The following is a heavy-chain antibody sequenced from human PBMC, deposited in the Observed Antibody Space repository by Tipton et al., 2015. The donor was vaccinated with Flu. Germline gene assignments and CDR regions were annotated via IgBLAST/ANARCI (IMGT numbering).Heavy chain of an antibody. CDR3: ARRLSGSGFDY. J-gene: IGHJ4*02. D-gene: IGHD6-19*01. V-gene: IGHV4-39*07. Sequence: TLSLTCTVSGGSISSSSYYWGWIRQPPGKGLEWIGIIYYSGSTNHNPSLKSRVTISVDTSKNQFSLKLSSVTAADTAVYYCARRLSGSGFDYWGQGTLVTVSS. CDR2: IYYSGST. CDR1: GGSISSSSYY.